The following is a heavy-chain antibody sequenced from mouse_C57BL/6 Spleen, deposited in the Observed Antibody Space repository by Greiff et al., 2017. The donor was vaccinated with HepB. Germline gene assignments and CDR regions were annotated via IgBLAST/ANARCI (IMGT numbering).Heavy chain of an antibody. D-gene: IGHD2-3*01. J-gene: IGHJ3*01. CDR1: GYTFTDYY. CDR2: INPNNGGT. V-gene: IGHV1-26*01. Sequence: EVQLQQSGPELVKPGASVKISCKASGYTFTDYYMNWVKQSHGKSLEWIGDINPNNGGTSYNQKFKGKATLTVDKSSSTAYMELRSLTSEDSAVYYCAKLIDGYFAYWGQGTLVTVSA. CDR3: AKLIDGYFAY.